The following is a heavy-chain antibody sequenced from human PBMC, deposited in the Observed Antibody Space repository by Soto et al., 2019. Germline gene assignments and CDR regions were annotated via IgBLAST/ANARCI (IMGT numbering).Heavy chain of an antibody. CDR3: ARGAEPGWGWFDP. V-gene: IGHV3-11*01. CDR1: GFTFSDYH. D-gene: IGHD6-19*01. CDR2: ISGASYSI. J-gene: IGHJ5*02. Sequence: GGSLRLSCAASGFTFSDYHMSWIRQAPGKGLEWVSYISGASYSIHYADSVKGRFTISRDNAKNSVYLQMNRLRPEDTAVYYCARGAEPGWGWFDPWGQGTLVTVSS.